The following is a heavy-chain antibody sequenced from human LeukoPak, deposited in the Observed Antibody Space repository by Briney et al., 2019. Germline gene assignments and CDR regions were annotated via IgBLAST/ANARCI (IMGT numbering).Heavy chain of an antibody. CDR3: ARSGRGTYYYFDL. CDR1: GYSFTNYD. CDR2: ISAYNGNT. D-gene: IGHD1-26*01. Sequence: ASVKVSCKASGYSFTNYDINWVRQATGQGLEWMGWISAYNGNTNYAQKFQGRVSMTADTSTSTAYMELRSLRSDDTAVYYCARSGRGTYYYFDLWGQGTLVTVSS. V-gene: IGHV1-18*01. J-gene: IGHJ4*02.